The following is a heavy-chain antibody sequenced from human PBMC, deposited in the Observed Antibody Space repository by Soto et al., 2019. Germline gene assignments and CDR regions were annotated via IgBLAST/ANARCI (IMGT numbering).Heavy chain of an antibody. V-gene: IGHV1-46*01. CDR3: VRGYCTTTPCSGDFQH. J-gene: IGHJ1*01. CDR2: IHPSGDT. CDR1: GYKFTTYF. Sequence: QVQLVQSGAEVKKPGASVKVACKASGYKFTTYFIHWVRQAPGQGLEWMGMIHPSGDTGYGQKFRGRVTMTIDTSTTTAYMELRNLTSEDTAIYFSVRGYCTTTPCSGDFQHWGQGTLSPSPQ. D-gene: IGHD2-8*01.